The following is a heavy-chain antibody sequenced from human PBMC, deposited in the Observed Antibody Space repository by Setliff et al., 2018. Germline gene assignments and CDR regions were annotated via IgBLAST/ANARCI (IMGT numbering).Heavy chain of an antibody. V-gene: IGHV3-7*01. CDR2: INPHASEK. Sequence: GGSLRLSCAASGFMLSSYWMTWVRQAPGKGLEWLASINPHASEKYYVDSVKGRFTISRDNAKNSLSLQMNNLRTEDTAVYYCFGAGTCSYWGQGTLVTV. J-gene: IGHJ4*02. CDR3: FGAGTCSY. D-gene: IGHD3-10*01. CDR1: GFMLSSYW.